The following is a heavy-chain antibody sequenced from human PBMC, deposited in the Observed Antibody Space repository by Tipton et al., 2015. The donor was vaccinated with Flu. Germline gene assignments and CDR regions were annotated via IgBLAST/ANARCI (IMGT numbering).Heavy chain of an antibody. D-gene: IGHD2-15*01. CDR3: VVGYCSGGSCLGCHYFDY. CDR2: IYYSGST. Sequence: TLSLTCTVSGGSISSSSYYWGWIRQPPGKGLEWIGSIYYSGSTYYNPSLKSRVTISVDTSKNQFSLKLSSVTAADTAVYYCVVGYCSGGSCLGCHYFDYWGQGTLVTVSS. J-gene: IGHJ4*02. CDR1: GGSISSSSYY. V-gene: IGHV4-39*01.